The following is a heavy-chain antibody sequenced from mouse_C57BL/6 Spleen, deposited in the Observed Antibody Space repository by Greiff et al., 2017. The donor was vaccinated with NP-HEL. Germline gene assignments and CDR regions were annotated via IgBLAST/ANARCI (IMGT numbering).Heavy chain of an antibody. V-gene: IGHV1-82*01. CDR2: IYPGDGDT. CDR3: ARKDYGSSYGAY. Sequence: VQLQQSGPELVKPGASVKISCKASGYAFSSSWMNWVKQRPGKGLEWIGGIYPGDGDTNYNGKFKGKATLTADKSSSTAYMQLSSLTSEDSAVYFCARKDYGSSYGAYWGQGTLVTVSA. D-gene: IGHD1-1*01. J-gene: IGHJ3*01. CDR1: GYAFSSSW.